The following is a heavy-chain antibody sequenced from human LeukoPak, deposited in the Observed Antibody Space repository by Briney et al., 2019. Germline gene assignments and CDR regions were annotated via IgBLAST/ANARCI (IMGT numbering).Heavy chain of an antibody. J-gene: IGHJ4*02. CDR3: ARDRTGAGLDY. CDR2: IRQDGNEE. CDR1: GFTFSSSW. V-gene: IGHV3-7*03. D-gene: IGHD1-14*01. Sequence: GGSLRLSCAASGFTFSSSWMSWVRRAPGKGLEWVANIRQDGNEEYFADSVKGRFTISRDNAKNSLFLQVNSLRAEDTAVYYCARDRTGAGLDYWGQGTLVTVSS.